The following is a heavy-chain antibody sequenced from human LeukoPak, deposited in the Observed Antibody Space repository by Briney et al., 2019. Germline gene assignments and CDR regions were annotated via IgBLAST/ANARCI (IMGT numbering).Heavy chain of an antibody. CDR3: ARDSGSGSYYGY. J-gene: IGHJ4*02. CDR1: GFTFSSYW. V-gene: IGHV3-74*01. Sequence: GGSLRLSCGASGFTFSSYWMHWVRQAPGKGLVWVSRINSDGSSTSYADSVKGRFTISRDNAKNTLYLQMNSLRAEDTAVYYCARDSGSGSYYGYRGQGTLVTVSS. CDR2: INSDGSST. D-gene: IGHD1-26*01.